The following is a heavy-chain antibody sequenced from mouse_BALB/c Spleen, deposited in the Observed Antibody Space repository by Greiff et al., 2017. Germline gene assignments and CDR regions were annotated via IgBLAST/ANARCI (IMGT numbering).Heavy chain of an antibody. Sequence: EVQLQESGPGLVKPSQSLSLTCSVTGYSITSGYYWNWIRQFPGNKLEWMGYISYDGSNNYNPSLKNRISITRDTSKNQFFLKLNSVTTEDTATYYCARVHYGSSRDYWGQGTTLTVSS. CDR2: ISYDGSN. V-gene: IGHV3-6*02. CDR1: GYSITSGYY. J-gene: IGHJ2*01. D-gene: IGHD1-1*01. CDR3: ARVHYGSSRDY.